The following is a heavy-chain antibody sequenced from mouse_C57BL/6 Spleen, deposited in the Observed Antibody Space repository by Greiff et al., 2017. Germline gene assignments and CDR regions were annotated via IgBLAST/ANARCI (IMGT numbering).Heavy chain of an antibody. J-gene: IGHJ4*01. CDR1: GYAFSSSW. CDR2: IYPGDGDT. D-gene: IGHD2-1*01. Sequence: QVHVKQSGPELVKPGASVKISCKASGYAFSSSWMNWVKQRPGKGLEWIGRIYPGDGDTNYNGKFKGKATLTADKSSSTAYMQLSSLTSEDSAVYFCARRGYGNYFYAMDYWGQGTSVTVSS. CDR3: ARRGYGNYFYAMDY. V-gene: IGHV1-82*01.